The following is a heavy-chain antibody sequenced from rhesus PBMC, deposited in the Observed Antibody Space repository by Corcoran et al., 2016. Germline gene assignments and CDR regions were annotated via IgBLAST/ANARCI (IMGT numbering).Heavy chain of an antibody. D-gene: IGHD1-1-1*01. J-gene: IGHJ4*01. CDR2: ISGISVST. CDR3: ARAEYSWNFFDY. CDR1: GGSISSSNW. Sequence: QVQLQESGPGLVKPSETLSLTCAVSGGSISSSNWWSWLRQPPGKGLEWIGYISGISVSTYYNPSLKSRVTISKDTSKNQFSLKLSSVTAADAAVYYCARAEYSWNFFDYWGQGVLVTVSS. V-gene: IGHV4S19*01.